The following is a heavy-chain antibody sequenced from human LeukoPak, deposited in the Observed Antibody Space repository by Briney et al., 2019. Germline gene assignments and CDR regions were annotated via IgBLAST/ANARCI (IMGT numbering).Heavy chain of an antibody. CDR3: ARAGGSSWYVSLYY. J-gene: IGHJ4*02. CDR1: GGTFSNNV. CDR2: IIPFIGTP. D-gene: IGHD6-13*01. Sequence: ASVKVSCKTSGGTFSNNVISWVRQAPGQGLEWMGRIIPFIGTPDYAQKFQGRVTITADKSTNTAYMKLASLKSDDTAVYYCARAGGSSWYVSLYYWGQGTLVTVSS. V-gene: IGHV1-69*04.